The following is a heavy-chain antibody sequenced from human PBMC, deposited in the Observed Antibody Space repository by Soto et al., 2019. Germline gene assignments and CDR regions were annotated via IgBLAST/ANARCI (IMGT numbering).Heavy chain of an antibody. Sequence: GGSLRLSCAASGFTFSSYGMHWVRQAPGKXLGWVAVISYDGSNKYYADSVKGRFTISRDNSKNTLYLQMNSLRAEDTAVYYCAKRRRRCSTTSCRGRFDYWGQGTLVTVCS. D-gene: IGHD2-2*01. CDR1: GFTFSSYG. CDR2: ISYDGSNK. J-gene: IGHJ4*02. CDR3: AKRRRRCSTTSCRGRFDY. V-gene: IGHV3-30*18.